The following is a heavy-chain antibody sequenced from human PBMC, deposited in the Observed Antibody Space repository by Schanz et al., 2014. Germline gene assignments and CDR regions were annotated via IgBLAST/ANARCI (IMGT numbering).Heavy chain of an antibody. CDR3: AKCIGWYGRCAFDI. J-gene: IGHJ3*02. V-gene: IGHV3-30-3*02. Sequence: DLEESGGGVVQPGRSLRLSCAASGFTFHTYDMHWVRQAPGKGLEWVAQISHDGHRDFYADSVKGRFTISRDNSKNTLYLQMNSLIAEDTAVYYCAKCIGWYGRCAFDIWGQGTMVTVSS. CDR1: GFTFHTYD. CDR2: ISHDGHRD. D-gene: IGHD6-19*01.